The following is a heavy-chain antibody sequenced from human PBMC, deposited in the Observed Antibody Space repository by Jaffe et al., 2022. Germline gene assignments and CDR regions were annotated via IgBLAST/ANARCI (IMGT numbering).Heavy chain of an antibody. D-gene: IGHD4-4*01. J-gene: IGHJ4*02. CDR3: AKDYRDFDY. CDR2: MTGNGGST. V-gene: IGHV3-23*01. CDR1: GFNFSNYA. Sequence: EVQLLESGGGLVQPGGSLRLSCAASGFNFSNYAMSWVRQAPGKGLEWVSAMTGNGGSTYFADSVKGRFTISRDNSKNTLYLQMNSLRVEDTAVYYCAKDYRDFDYWGQGTLVTVSS.